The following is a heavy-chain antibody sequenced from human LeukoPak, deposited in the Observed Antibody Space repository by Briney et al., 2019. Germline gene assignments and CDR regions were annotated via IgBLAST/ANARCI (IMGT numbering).Heavy chain of an antibody. CDR2: VYTSGST. CDR1: GGSISSDNYS. J-gene: IGHJ4*02. CDR3: ARREGGDLNYFDY. D-gene: IGHD2-21*02. V-gene: IGHV4-61*02. Sequence: SETLSLTCTVSGGSISSDNYSWSWIRQPAGKGLEWIGRVYTSGSTNYNPSLKSRVTMSVDTSKNQFSLKLSSVTAADTAVYYCARREGGDLNYFDYWGQGTLVTVSS.